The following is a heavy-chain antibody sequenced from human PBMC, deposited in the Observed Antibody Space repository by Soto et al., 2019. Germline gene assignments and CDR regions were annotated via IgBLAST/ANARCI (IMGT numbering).Heavy chain of an antibody. CDR1: GFSFSTYS. D-gene: IGHD4-17*01. Sequence: EVQLLESGGGLVQPGGSLRLSCAASGFSFSTYSMAWVRQAPGKGPEWVSGLSHGGAYTFYADSVKGRFTISVDISQNTVYLQMNSLRTEDTAVYYCAKWSGYGDAWGQGTLVTVSP. V-gene: IGHV3-23*01. CDR3: AKWSGYGDA. J-gene: IGHJ4*02. CDR2: LSHGGAYT.